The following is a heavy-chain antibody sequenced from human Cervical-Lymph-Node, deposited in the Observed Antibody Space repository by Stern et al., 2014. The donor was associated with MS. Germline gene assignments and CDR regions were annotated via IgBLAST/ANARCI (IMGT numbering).Heavy chain of an antibody. V-gene: IGHV4-59*01. Sequence: QVQLQESGPGLVKPSETLSLTCTVSGASINSYYWNWIRQPPGKGLEWIGYIYYSGSTNYNPSLKSRVSMAVDTSKKQFSLKLNSVTAADTAVYYCARDIPNLYIDIWGQGTMVTVSS. CDR1: GASINSYY. CDR3: ARDIPNLYIDI. CDR2: IYYSGST. J-gene: IGHJ3*02. D-gene: IGHD2-8*01.